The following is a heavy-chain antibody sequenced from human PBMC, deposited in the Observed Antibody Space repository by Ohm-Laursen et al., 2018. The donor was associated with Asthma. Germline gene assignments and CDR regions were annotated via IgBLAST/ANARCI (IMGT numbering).Heavy chain of an antibody. CDR1: GYSVTSYA. CDR2: INPNSGDT. V-gene: IGHV1-2*06. CDR3: ARASITGYSDY. J-gene: IGHJ4*02. D-gene: IGHD1-20*01. Sequence: ASVKVSCKASGYSVTSYAFSWVRQAPGQGLEWMGRINPNSGDTSFAEKFQGRVTMTRDTSFTTAYMDLSRLRSDDTAVYYCARASITGYSDYWGQGALVTVSS.